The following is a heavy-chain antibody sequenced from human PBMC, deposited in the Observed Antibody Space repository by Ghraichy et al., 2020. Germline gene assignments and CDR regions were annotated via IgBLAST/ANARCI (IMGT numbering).Heavy chain of an antibody. CDR3: ARDDHPAYYDFWSGYSHFDY. V-gene: IGHV3-33*01. CDR2: IWYDGSNK. Sequence: GGSLRLSCVASGFTFSSYGMHWVRQAPGKGLEWVAVIWYDGSNKYYADSVKGRFTISRDNSKNTLYLQMNSLRAEDTAVYYCARDDHPAYYDFWSGYSHFDYWGQGTLVTVSS. CDR1: GFTFSSYG. J-gene: IGHJ4*02. D-gene: IGHD3-3*01.